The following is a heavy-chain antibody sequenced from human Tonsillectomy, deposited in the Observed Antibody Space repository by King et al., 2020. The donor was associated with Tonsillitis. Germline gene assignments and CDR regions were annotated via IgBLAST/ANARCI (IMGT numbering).Heavy chain of an antibody. Sequence: QLVQSGGEVERPGASVKVSCEASGYTFASYGITWVRQAPGQGLEWMGWISPYNANTNYAQKFQGRVTMTTDTSTSTAYMELRSLRSDDTAVYYCARVVNWNDSVFDHWGQGTLVIVSS. CDR2: ISPYNANT. CDR3: ARVVNWNDSVFDH. J-gene: IGHJ4*02. V-gene: IGHV1-18*01. CDR1: GYTFASYG. D-gene: IGHD1-1*01.